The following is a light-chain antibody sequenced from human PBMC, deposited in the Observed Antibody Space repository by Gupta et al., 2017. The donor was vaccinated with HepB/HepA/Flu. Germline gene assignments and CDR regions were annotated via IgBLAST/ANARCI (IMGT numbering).Light chain of an antibody. V-gene: IGLV2-14*01. CDR3: SAHASVDF. J-gene: IGLJ1*01. CDR2: EVT. CDR1: SNDIGRHSY. Sequence: HSALPQPDSVSGSPGQSITIHCTGSSNDIGRHSYVSWYQQYPGGAPKLILSEVTNRPSGVSDRFSGSKSGNTASLTISALQPEDEADYYCSAHASVDFFGTGTHVTVL.